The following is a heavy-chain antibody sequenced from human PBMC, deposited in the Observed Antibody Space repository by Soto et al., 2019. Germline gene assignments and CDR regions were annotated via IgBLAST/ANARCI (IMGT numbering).Heavy chain of an antibody. D-gene: IGHD2-21*01. Sequence: SETLSLTCAVYGGSFSGYYWSWIRQPPGKGLEWIGEINHSGSTNYNPSLNSRVTISVDTSKNQFSLKLSSVTAADTAVYYCARQVIVPRGGPDYWGQGTLVTVSS. CDR2: INHSGST. V-gene: IGHV4-34*01. J-gene: IGHJ4*02. CDR1: GGSFSGYY. CDR3: ARQVIVPRGGPDY.